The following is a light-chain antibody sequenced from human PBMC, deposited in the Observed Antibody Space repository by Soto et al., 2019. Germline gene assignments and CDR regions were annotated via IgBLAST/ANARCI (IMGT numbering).Light chain of an antibody. J-gene: IGLJ2*01. V-gene: IGLV2-23*01. CDR2: EGT. CDR3: CSYAGSRTFI. CDR1: NTDVGSYNL. Sequence: QSALTQPASVSGSPGQSITVSCTRTNTDVGSYNLVSWYQQHPGKAPILIIYEGTKRPSVVSNRFSGSKSGNTASLTISGLQTEDEADYYCCSYAGSRTFIFGGGTKLTVL.